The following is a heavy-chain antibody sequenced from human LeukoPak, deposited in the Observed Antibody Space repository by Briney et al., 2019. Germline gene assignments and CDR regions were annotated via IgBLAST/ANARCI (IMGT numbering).Heavy chain of an antibody. J-gene: IGHJ4*02. V-gene: IGHV4-34*01. CDR1: GGSFGGYY. CDR2: INHSGST. D-gene: IGHD3-22*01. Sequence: PSETLSLTCAVYGGSFGGYYWSWIRQPPGKGLEWIGEINHSGSTNYNSSLKSRVTISIDTSKNQFSLKLSSVTAADTAVYYCARGSTYTKIWGQGTLVTVSS. CDR3: ARGSTYTKI.